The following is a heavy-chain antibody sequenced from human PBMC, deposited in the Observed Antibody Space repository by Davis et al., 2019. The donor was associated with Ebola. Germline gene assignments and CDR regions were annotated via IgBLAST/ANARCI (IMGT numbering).Heavy chain of an antibody. D-gene: IGHD3-3*01. J-gene: IGHJ4*02. Sequence: MPSETLSLTCTVSGGSISSYYWSWIRQPPGKGLEWIGYIYYSGSTNYNPSLKSRVTISVDTSKKQFSLKLSSVTAADTAVYYCARQNYDFWSGYYSSPHFDYWGQGTLVTVSS. CDR1: GGSISSYY. CDR2: IYYSGST. V-gene: IGHV4-59*01. CDR3: ARQNYDFWSGYYSSPHFDY.